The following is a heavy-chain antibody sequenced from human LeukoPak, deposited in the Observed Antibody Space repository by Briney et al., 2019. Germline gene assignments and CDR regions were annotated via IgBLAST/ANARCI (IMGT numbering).Heavy chain of an antibody. J-gene: IGHJ6*03. CDR1: GFTFSSYS. CDR2: ISYDGSNK. V-gene: IGHV3-30*14. Sequence: GKSLRLSCAASGFTFSSYSMHWVRQAPGKGLEWVAVISYDGSNKYYADSVKGRFTISRDNSKNMLYLQMGSLRAEDMAVYYCAREDAKKNCSGGSCYRYYYMDVWGKGTTVTISS. CDR3: AREDAKKNCSGGSCYRYYYMDV. D-gene: IGHD2-15*01.